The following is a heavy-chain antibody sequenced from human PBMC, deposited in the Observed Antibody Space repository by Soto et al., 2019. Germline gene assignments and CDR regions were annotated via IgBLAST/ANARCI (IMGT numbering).Heavy chain of an antibody. CDR1: GFSLSTSGVG. Sequence: QITLKESGPTLVKPTQTLTLTCTFSGFSLSTSGVGVGWIRQPPGKALVWLALIYWDDDKRYSPSLKSRLTITKDTSKNQVVLTMTNMDPVDTATYYCAHSIGDYLSHAFDYWGQGTLVTVSS. D-gene: IGHD4-17*01. J-gene: IGHJ4*02. V-gene: IGHV2-5*02. CDR3: AHSIGDYLSHAFDY. CDR2: IYWDDDK.